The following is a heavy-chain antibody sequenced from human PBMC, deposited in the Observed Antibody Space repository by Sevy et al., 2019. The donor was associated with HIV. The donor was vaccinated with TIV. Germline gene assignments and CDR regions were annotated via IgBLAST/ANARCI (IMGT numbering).Heavy chain of an antibody. CDR1: GYSISSGYY. D-gene: IGHD3-3*01. CDR2: LYHSGST. J-gene: IGHJ4*02. CDR3: ARVARFLGWLFPDSTPPHYFDY. V-gene: IGHV4-38-2*02. Sequence: SETLSLTCTVSGYSISSGYYWGWIRQPPGKGLEWIGSLYHSGSTYYNPSLQSRVTISVDTSKNQFSLKLSPVTAADTAVDFCARVARFLGWLFPDSTPPHYFDYWGQGTLVTVSS.